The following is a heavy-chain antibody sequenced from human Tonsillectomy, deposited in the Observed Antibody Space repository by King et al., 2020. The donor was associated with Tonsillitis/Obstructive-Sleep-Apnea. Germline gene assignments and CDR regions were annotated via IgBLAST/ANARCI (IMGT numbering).Heavy chain of an antibody. Sequence: VQLVESGGGLVQPGGSLRLSCAASGFTFSSYWMSWVRQAPGNGLEWVANIKQDGSEKYYVDSVKGRFTISRDNAKNSLYLQMNSLRAEDTAVYYCARDVVVVPATPARFDPWGQGTLVTVSS. CDR2: IKQDGSEK. D-gene: IGHD2-2*01. CDR3: ARDVVVVPATPARFDP. J-gene: IGHJ5*02. CDR1: GFTFSSYW. V-gene: IGHV3-7*04.